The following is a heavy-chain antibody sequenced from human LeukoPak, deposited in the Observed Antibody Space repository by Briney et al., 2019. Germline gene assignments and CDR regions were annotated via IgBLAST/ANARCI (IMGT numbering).Heavy chain of an antibody. CDR2: IIPIFGTA. V-gene: IGHV1-69*13. CDR3: ARLPLRSIAVGYYGMDV. CDR1: GYTFTSYG. Sequence: GASVKVSCKASGYTFTSYGISWVRQAPGQGLEWMGGIIPIFGTANYAQKFQGRVTITADESTSTAYMELSSLRSEDTAVYYRARLPLRSIAVGYYGMDVWGQGTTVTVSS. J-gene: IGHJ6*02. D-gene: IGHD6-6*01.